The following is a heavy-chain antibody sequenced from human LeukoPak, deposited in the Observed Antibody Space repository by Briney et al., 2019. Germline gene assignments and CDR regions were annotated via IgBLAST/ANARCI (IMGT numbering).Heavy chain of an antibody. CDR1: GGSFSGYY. J-gene: IGHJ4*02. CDR2: INHSGST. Sequence: PSETLSLTCAVYGGSFSGYYWSWIRQPPGKGLEWIGEINHSGSTNYNPSLKSRVTISVDTSKNQFSLKPSSVTAADTAVYYCARGMWQWLFDYWGQGTLVTVSS. CDR3: ARGMWQWLFDY. D-gene: IGHD6-19*01. V-gene: IGHV4-34*01.